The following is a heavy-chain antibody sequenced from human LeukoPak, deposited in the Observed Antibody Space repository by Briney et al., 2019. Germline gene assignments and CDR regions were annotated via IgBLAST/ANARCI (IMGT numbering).Heavy chain of an antibody. CDR1: GGSFSGYY. Sequence: SETLSLTCAVYGGSFSGYYWSWIRQPPGKGLEWIGEINHSGSTNYNPSLKSRVTISVDTSKNQFSLKLSSVTAADTAVYYCAKKPLNVTGQNWFGPWGQGNLV. D-gene: IGHD1-14*01. CDR3: AKKPLNVTGQNWFGP. V-gene: IGHV4-34*01. J-gene: IGHJ5*01. CDR2: INHSGST.